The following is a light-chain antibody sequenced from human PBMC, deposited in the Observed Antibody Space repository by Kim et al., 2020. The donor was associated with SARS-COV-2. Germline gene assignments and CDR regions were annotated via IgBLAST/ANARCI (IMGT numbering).Light chain of an antibody. V-gene: IGKV2-28*01. CDR1: QSLLHRNGQHF. Sequence: ASISCRSSQSLLHRNGQHFCAWYRQKPGQSPQVLICMGSNRASGVPDRFSGSGSGTDFTLKSSRVEAEDVGVYYCMQGLETPYTFGQGTKLEI. CDR2: MGS. J-gene: IGKJ2*01. CDR3: MQGLETPYT.